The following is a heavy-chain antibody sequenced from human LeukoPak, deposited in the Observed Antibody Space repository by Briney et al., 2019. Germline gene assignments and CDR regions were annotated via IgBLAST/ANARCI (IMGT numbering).Heavy chain of an antibody. D-gene: IGHD3-16*02. CDR3: TALTFGGVIADYYYYYMDV. J-gene: IGHJ6*03. CDR1: GFTFSSYA. CDR2: ISYDGSNK. V-gene: IGHV3-30-3*01. Sequence: GGSLRLSCAASGFTFSSYAMHWVRQAPGKGLEWVAVISYDGSNKYYADSVKGRFTISRDNSKNTLYLQMNSLKTEDTAVYYCTALTFGGVIADYYYYYMDVWGKGTTVTVSS.